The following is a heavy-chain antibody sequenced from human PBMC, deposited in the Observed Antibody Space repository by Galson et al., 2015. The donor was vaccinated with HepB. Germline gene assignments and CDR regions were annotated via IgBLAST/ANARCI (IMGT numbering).Heavy chain of an antibody. V-gene: IGHV1-18*04. CDR2: ISTYNGNT. Sequence: SVKVSCKASGYTFISYSIVWVRQAPGQGLEWMGWISTYNGNTNYAQNLQGRVTMTGDTSTTTAYMELRSLRSDDTAVYYCARDGRDGYNYNFDYWGQGTVVTVSS. D-gene: IGHD5-24*01. CDR3: ARDGRDGYNYNFDY. CDR1: GYTFISYS. J-gene: IGHJ4*02.